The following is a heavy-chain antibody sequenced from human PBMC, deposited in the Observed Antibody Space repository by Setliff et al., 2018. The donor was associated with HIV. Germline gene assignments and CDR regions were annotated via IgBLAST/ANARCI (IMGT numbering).Heavy chain of an antibody. CDR1: GGTIASGGHY. D-gene: IGHD2-8*01. CDR3: ARCDVYCTNGVCYNQQYYPMDA. CDR2: IFYSGDT. V-gene: IGHV4-31*03. Sequence: SETLSLTCTVSGGTIASGGHYWSWIRQHPGKGLEWIGYIFYSGDTSYNPSLKSRLTLSLDMSKNQFSLKVNSVTAADTAVYYCARCDVYCTNGVCYNQQYYPMDAWGQGTTVTVSS. J-gene: IGHJ6*02.